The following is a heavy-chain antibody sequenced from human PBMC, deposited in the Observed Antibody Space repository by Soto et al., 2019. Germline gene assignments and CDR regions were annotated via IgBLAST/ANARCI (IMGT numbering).Heavy chain of an antibody. D-gene: IGHD3-22*01. CDR2: INSDGSRV. CDR1: GFTFSSYW. Sequence: EVPLVESGGDFVQPGGSLRLSCAASGFTFSSYWMHWVRQVPGKGLVWVSRINSDGSRVNYADSVKGRFAISRDNAKNTLYLHVNSLTVEDTAVYSCARGGSGAYYQDYWGRGTLVTVSS. J-gene: IGHJ4*02. V-gene: IGHV3-74*01. CDR3: ARGGSGAYYQDY.